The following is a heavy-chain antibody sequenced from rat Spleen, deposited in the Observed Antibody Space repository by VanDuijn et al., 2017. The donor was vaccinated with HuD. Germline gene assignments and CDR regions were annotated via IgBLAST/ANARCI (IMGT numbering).Heavy chain of an antibody. CDR1: GFTFSDYY. Sequence: EVQLVESGGGLVQPGRSLKLSCAASGFTFSDYYMAWVRQAPKKGLEWVASISYEGSSTYYGDSVKGRFTISRDNAKSTLYLQMNSLRSEDTATDYGARRTGDDDGSYYYADYWGQGVMVTVSS. J-gene: IGHJ2*01. CDR3: ARRTGDDDGSYYYADY. D-gene: IGHD1-12*02. CDR2: ISYEGSST. V-gene: IGHV5-22*01.